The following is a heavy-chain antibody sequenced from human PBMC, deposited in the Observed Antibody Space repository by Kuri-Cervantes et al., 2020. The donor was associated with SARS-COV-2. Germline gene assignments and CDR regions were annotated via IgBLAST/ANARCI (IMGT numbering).Heavy chain of an antibody. CDR3: AKDSGWYESPFDY. J-gene: IGHJ4*02. CDR2: ISGSGGST. Sequence: GESLKISCAASGFTFSSYAMSWVRQAPGKGLEWVSAISGSGGSTYYADSVKGRFTISRDNSKNTLYLQMNSLRAEDTAVYYCAKDSGWYESPFDYWGQGTLVTVSS. D-gene: IGHD6-19*01. V-gene: IGHV3-23*01. CDR1: GFTFSSYA.